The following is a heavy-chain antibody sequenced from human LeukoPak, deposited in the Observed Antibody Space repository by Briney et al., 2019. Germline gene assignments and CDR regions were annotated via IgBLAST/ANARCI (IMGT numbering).Heavy chain of an antibody. J-gene: IGHJ4*02. CDR3: AKDLGVRLRVFDY. Sequence: GSLRLSCAASGFTFSSYGMHWVRQAPGKGLEWVAVISYDGSNKYYADSVKGRFTISRDNSKNTLYLQMNSLRAEDTAVYYCAKDLGVRLRVFDYWGQGTLVTVSS. CDR2: ISYDGSNK. CDR1: GFTFSSYG. V-gene: IGHV3-30*18. D-gene: IGHD3-3*01.